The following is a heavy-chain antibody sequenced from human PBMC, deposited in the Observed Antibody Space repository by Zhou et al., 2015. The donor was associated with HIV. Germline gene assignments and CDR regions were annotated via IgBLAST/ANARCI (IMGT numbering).Heavy chain of an antibody. D-gene: IGHD2-8*01. Sequence: QVQLVESGGGVVQPGRSLRLSCAASGFTFSSYGMHWVRQAPGKGLEWVAVIWYDGSNKYYADSVKGRFTISRDNSKNTLYLQMNSLRAEDTAVYYCARDIVLMVYAKGGMDVWDQGP. V-gene: IGHV3-33*08. CDR3: ARDIVLMVYAKGGMDV. J-gene: IGHJ6*02. CDR1: GFTFSSYG. CDR2: IWYDGSNK.